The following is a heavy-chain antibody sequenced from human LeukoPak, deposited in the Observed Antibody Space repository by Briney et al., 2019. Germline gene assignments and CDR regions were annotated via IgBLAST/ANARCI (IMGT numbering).Heavy chain of an antibody. CDR2: IYTSGSP. CDR1: GGSISSGSYY. V-gene: IGHV4-61*02. CDR3: ARGFYGSGSYSPPYYYMDV. D-gene: IGHD3-10*01. J-gene: IGHJ6*03. Sequence: SQTLSLTCTVSGGSISSGSYYWSWIRQPAGKGLEWIGRIYTSGSPNYNPSLKSRVTISVDTSKNQFSLKLSSVTAADTAVYYCARGFYGSGSYSPPYYYMDVWGKGTTVTISS.